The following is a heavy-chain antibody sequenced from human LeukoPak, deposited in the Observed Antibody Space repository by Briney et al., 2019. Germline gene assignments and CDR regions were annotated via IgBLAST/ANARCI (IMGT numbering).Heavy chain of an antibody. J-gene: IGHJ3*01. D-gene: IGHD3-16*01. CDR3: TRELGRGGSAFDV. CDR2: IDPDGRVA. Sequence: TGGSLRLFCEASGFSLSNHWMHWVRQAPGKGLVWVAHIDPDGRVANYGASVKGRFTISKDNAKNTLYLQMESLRAKDTADYDCTRELGRGGSAFDVWGQGTMVTVSS. V-gene: IGHV3-74*01. CDR1: GFSLSNHW.